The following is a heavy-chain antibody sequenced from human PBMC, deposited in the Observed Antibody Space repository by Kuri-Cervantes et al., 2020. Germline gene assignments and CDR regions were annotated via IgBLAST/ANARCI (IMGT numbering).Heavy chain of an antibody. J-gene: IGHJ5*02. CDR2: ISGSGGST. Sequence: GGSLRLSCVASGFTFSDHYMDWVRQSPGKGLEWVSAISGSGGSTYYADSVKGRFTISRDNSKNTLYLQMNSLGAEDTAVYYCAKTTPYYYGDYVFGWFDPWGQGTLVTVSS. CDR1: GFTFSDHY. CDR3: AKTTPYYYGDYVFGWFDP. D-gene: IGHD4-17*01. V-gene: IGHV3-23*01.